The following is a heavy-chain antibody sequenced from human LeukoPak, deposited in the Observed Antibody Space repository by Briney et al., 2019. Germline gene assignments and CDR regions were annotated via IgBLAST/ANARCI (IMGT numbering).Heavy chain of an antibody. V-gene: IGHV3-23*01. J-gene: IGHJ4*02. Sequence: GGSLRLSCAASGFTFSSYAMHWVRQAPGKGLEWVSGINDNGRNTYYAESVKGRFTISRDGSKSTLYLQVNSLRAEDTAVYYCVMGYYFDSWGQGTLVTVSS. CDR1: GFTFSSYA. D-gene: IGHD3-16*01. CDR3: VMGYYFDS. CDR2: INDNGRNT.